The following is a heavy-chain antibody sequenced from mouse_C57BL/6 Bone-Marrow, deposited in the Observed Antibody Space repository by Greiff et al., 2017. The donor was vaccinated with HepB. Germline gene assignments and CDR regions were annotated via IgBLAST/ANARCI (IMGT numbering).Heavy chain of an antibody. D-gene: IGHD1-1*01. J-gene: IGHJ2*01. V-gene: IGHV1-39*01. CDR2: INPNYGTT. CDR3: ASKDYYGSSYNYFDY. CDR1: GYSFTDYN. Sequence: VQLQQSGPELVKPGASVKISCKASGYSFTDYNMNWVKQSNGKSLEWIGLINPNYGTTSYNQKFKGKATLTVDQSSSTAYMQLNSLTSEDSAVYYCASKDYYGSSYNYFDYWGQGTTLTVSS.